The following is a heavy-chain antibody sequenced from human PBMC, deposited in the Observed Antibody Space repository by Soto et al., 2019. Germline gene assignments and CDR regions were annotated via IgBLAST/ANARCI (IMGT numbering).Heavy chain of an antibody. J-gene: IGHJ6*02. Sequence: QVQLVESGGNVVQPGRSLRLSCAASGFSFSSHGMHWVRQAPGKGLEWVAHLWAGGNIRYYAYSVKGRFTISSDHSKNPLYLQMDSLGVEDTAVYYCTRDAQQLANYGMDVWGQGTTVTVS. V-gene: IGHV3-33*01. CDR1: GFSFSSHG. CDR2: LWAGGNIR. D-gene: IGHD6-13*01. CDR3: TRDAQQLANYGMDV.